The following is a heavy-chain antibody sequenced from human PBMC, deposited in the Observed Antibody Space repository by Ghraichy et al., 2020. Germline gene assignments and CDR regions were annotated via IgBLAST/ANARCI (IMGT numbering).Heavy chain of an antibody. J-gene: IGHJ4*02. CDR1: GGSISSSSYY. Sequence: LSLTCTVSGGSISSSSYYWGWIRQPPGKGLEWIGSIYYSGSTYYNPSLKSRVTISVDTSKNQFSLKLSSVTAADTAVYYCARLPLGGYVDYWGQGTLVTVSS. D-gene: IGHD2-15*01. CDR3: ARLPLGGYVDY. CDR2: IYYSGST. V-gene: IGHV4-39*01.